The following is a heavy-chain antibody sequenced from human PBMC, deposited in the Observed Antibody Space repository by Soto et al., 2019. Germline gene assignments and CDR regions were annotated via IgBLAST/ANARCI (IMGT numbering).Heavy chain of an antibody. V-gene: IGHV3-21*01. CDR1: GFPFTNSN. CDR3: ARDVGGDFYY. J-gene: IGHJ4*02. D-gene: IGHD4-17*01. CDR2: ISSGGNFI. Sequence: PGGSLRLSCAASGFPFTNSNMNWVRQAPGKGLEWVSSISSGGNFINYADSVEGRFTISRDNAKNSLYLQMNSLRPEDTAVYYCARDVGGDFYYWGQGTLVTVSS.